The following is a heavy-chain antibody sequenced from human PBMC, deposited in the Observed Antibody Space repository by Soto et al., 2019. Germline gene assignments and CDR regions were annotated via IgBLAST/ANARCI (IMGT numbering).Heavy chain of an antibody. Sequence: QVQLVQSGPEVRKPGASVKVSCEASGYTFTTSGISWVRQVPGQGLEWMGWISTYNGDTNSAQNFQGRVLMTADTSTGPPYMEVMGLTSDETAVHYCASQGSWPYYYHGLDVWGQGTTVTVSS. CDR2: ISTYNGDT. V-gene: IGHV1-18*01. CDR3: ASQGSWPYYYHGLDV. J-gene: IGHJ6*02. CDR1: GYTFTTSG. D-gene: IGHD1-26*01.